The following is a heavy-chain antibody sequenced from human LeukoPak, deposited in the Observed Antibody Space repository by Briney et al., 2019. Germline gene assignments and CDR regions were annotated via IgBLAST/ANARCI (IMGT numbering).Heavy chain of an antibody. D-gene: IGHD6-19*01. V-gene: IGHV3-33*08. Sequence: GRSPRLSCAASGFSFITYAMHWVRQAPGRGLEWVAVIWHDGGNKYYADSVKGRFTISRDNSKNTLFLQMDGLRAEDTAVYYCVRVRIGVAGTIYYYYGMDVWGQGTTVTVSS. CDR1: GFSFITYA. CDR2: IWHDGGNK. J-gene: IGHJ6*02. CDR3: VRVRIGVAGTIYYYYGMDV.